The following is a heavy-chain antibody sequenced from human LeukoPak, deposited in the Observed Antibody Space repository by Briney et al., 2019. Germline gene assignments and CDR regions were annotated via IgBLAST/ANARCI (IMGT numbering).Heavy chain of an antibody. Sequence: GGSLRLSCAASGFIFSSYSMNWGRQAPGKGLEWVSSISSSSSYIYYADSLKGRFTISRDNAKNSLYLQMNSLRAEDTAVYYCARDPVYCSGGSCYNYFDCWGQGSLVIVSS. CDR2: ISSSSSYI. D-gene: IGHD2-15*01. CDR1: GFIFSSYS. V-gene: IGHV3-21*01. CDR3: ARDPVYCSGGSCYNYFDC. J-gene: IGHJ4*02.